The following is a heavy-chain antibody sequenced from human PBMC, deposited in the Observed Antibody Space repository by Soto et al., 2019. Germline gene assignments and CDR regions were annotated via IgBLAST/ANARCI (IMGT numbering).Heavy chain of an antibody. J-gene: IGHJ4*02. D-gene: IGHD2-15*01. CDR2: RYYSEST. CDR1: GGSTTTGGYY. V-gene: IGHV4-31*03. CDR3: ARTKCSGGSCYSWSLDY. Sequence: ASETLSLTCTVSGGSTTTGGYYWSWIRQLPGKGLEWIGHRYYSESTYYNPSLKSRVSISLDTSKNQFSLKLSFVTAADTAMYYCARTKCSGGSCYSWSLDYWGQGTPVTVSS.